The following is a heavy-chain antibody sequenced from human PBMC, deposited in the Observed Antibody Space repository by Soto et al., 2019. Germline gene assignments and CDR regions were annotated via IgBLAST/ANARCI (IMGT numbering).Heavy chain of an antibody. Sequence: ASVKVSCKASGHTFSNSAIHWVRQAPGQRPEWMAWINGGNGDTRYSQKFQGRVTLTRDTSANTAYMELSSLRSEDTAVFYCATTADSGTYYGGYYHGMAVWGLGTTVTVSS. V-gene: IGHV1-3*01. CDR3: ATTADSGTYYGGYYHGMAV. CDR2: INGGNGDT. CDR1: GHTFSNSA. D-gene: IGHD1-26*01. J-gene: IGHJ6*02.